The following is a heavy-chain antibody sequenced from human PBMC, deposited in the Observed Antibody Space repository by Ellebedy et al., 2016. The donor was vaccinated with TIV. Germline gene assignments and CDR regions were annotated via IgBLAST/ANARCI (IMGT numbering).Heavy chain of an antibody. CDR3: ATSRYYYDSGGP. J-gene: IGHJ5*02. V-gene: IGHV1-2*02. D-gene: IGHD3-10*01. CDR2: VNSNNGGT. CDR1: GDTFSGHY. Sequence: AASVKVSCKASGDTFSGHYMHWVRQAPGQGLEWRGWVNSNNGGTNYAQKFQGRVTMTRDTSISTAYMELSSLRSDDTAVYYWATSRYYYDSGGPWGQGTLVSVSS.